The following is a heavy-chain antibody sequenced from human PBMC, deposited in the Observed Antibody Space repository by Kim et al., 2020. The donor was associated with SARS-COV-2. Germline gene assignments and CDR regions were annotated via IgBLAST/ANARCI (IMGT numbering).Heavy chain of an antibody. Sequence: SETLSLTCTVSGGSISSGGYYWSWIRQHPGKGLEWIGYIYYSGSTYYNPSLKSRVTISVDTSKNQFSLKLSSVTAADTAVYYCARVYYGSQLGSRSPTPIDYWGQGTLVTVSS. J-gene: IGHJ4*02. CDR1: GGSISSGGYY. D-gene: IGHD1-1*01. CDR2: IYYSGST. V-gene: IGHV4-31*03. CDR3: ARVYYGSQLGSRSPTPIDY.